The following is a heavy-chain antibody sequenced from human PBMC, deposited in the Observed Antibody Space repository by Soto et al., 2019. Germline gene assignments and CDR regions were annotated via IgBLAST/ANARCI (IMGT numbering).Heavy chain of an antibody. CDR1: GVTFSSYA. CDR3: ARDPSGGTFICVD. J-gene: IGHJ4*02. V-gene: IGHV1-69*06. Sequence: SVKVSCKASGVTFSSYAIGWVRQAPGQGLEWMGGIIPIFGTAKYAQKFQGRVTITADKSPITAYMELSSLRSEDTAVYYCARDPSGGTFICVDWGQGTLVTVSS. D-gene: IGHD2-15*01. CDR2: IIPIFGTA.